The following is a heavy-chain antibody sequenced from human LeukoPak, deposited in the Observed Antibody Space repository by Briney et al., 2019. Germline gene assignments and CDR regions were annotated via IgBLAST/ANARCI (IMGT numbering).Heavy chain of an antibody. CDR3: ARPNYGGKSDFDY. CDR2: IDPSDSYT. Sequence: GESLRISCKGSGYSFTSKWISWVRQLPGKGLEWMGRIDPSDSYTSYSPSFQGHVTISSDKSISTAYLQWSSLKASDSAMYYCARPNYGGKSDFDYWGQGTLVTVSS. D-gene: IGHD4-23*01. V-gene: IGHV5-10-1*01. J-gene: IGHJ4*02. CDR1: GYSFTSKW.